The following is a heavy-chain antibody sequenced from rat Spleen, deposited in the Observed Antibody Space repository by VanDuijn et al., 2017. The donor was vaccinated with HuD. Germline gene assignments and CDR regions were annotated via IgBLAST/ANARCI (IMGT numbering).Heavy chain of an antibody. CDR3: TTQWELYH. V-gene: IGHV5-25*01. CDR1: GFTFSRYW. D-gene: IGHD5-1*01. J-gene: IGHJ2*01. Sequence: EVQLAETGGGLVQPGRSLKLSCVASGFTFSRYWMYWVRQAPTKGLEWVASISPSGGNTYYPDSVRGRFTISRDDAKSTLYLQMNSLRSEDTATYYCTTQWELYHWGQGVMVTVSS. CDR2: ISPSGGNT.